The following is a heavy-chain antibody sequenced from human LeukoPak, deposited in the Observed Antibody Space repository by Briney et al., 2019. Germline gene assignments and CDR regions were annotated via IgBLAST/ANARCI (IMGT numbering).Heavy chain of an antibody. CDR3: AKDMETRTLAAAGTFDY. Sequence: PGRSLRLSCAASGFTFDDYAMHWVRQAPGKGLEWVSGIRWNSGSIGYADSVKGRFTISRDNAKNALYLQMNSLRAEDTALYYCAKDMETRTLAAAGTFDYWGQGTLVTVSS. CDR1: GFTFDDYA. J-gene: IGHJ4*02. V-gene: IGHV3-9*01. D-gene: IGHD6-13*01. CDR2: IRWNSGSI.